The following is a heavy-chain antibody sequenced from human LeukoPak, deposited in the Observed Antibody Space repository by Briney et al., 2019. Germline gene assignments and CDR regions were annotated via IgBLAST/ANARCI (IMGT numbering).Heavy chain of an antibody. Sequence: GGSLRLSCAASGFTFSSYAMSWVRQAPGKGLEWVSSISGVSTYYADSVKGRFTISRDNSKDTLYLQMNSLRADDTALYYCAENEVWWLPDSWGQGTLVTVSS. J-gene: IGHJ4*02. CDR3: AENEVWWLPDS. CDR1: GFTFSSYA. CDR2: ISGVST. D-gene: IGHD5-12*01. V-gene: IGHV3-23*01.